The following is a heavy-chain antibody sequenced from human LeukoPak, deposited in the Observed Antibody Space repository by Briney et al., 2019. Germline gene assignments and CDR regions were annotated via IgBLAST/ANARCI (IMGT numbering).Heavy chain of an antibody. J-gene: IGHJ4*02. V-gene: IGHV5-51*01. CDR3: ARAGRSFDY. Sequence: GEPLKISCKNSGYSFTSYWIGWVRQMPGKGLEWMGIIYPHDSDARYSPSFQGQVTISADKSISTAYLQWSSLKASDTAIYYCARAGRSFDYWGQGTLVTVSS. CDR2: IYPHDSDA. CDR1: GYSFTSYW.